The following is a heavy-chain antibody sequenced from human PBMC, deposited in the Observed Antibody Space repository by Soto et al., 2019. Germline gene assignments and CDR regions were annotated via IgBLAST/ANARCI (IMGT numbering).Heavy chain of an antibody. CDR1: GFILSDCA. J-gene: IGHJ6*03. V-gene: IGHV3-48*01. D-gene: IGHD7-27*01. Sequence: EVQLVESGGGLVQPGGSLRLSCATSGFILSDCAMNWVRQAPGKGLEWVSYISSSSSVIDYADSVKGRFTVSRDTARNSLSLQMNSLRGEDTAVYYCARELSWGSNWYYYMDVWCKGTTVTVSS. CDR2: ISSSSSVI. CDR3: ARELSWGSNWYYYMDV.